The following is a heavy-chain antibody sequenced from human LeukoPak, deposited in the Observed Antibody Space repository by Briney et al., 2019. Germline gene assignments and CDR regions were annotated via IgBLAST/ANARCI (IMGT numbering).Heavy chain of an antibody. CDR3: ARLEALYYFDY. CDR2: IYYSGST. Sequence: SETLSLTCTVSGGSISSRSYYWGWIRQPPGKGLEWIGSIYYSGSTYYNPSLKSRVTISVDTSKNQFSLKLSSVTAADTAVYYCARLEALYYFDYWGQGTLVTVSS. V-gene: IGHV4-39*01. CDR1: GGSISSRSYY. J-gene: IGHJ4*02.